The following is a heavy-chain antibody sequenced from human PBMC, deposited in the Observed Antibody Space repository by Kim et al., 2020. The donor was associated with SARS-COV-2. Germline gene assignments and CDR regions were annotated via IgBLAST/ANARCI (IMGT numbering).Heavy chain of an antibody. Sequence: ASVKVSCKASGYTFTGYYMHWVRQAPGQGLEWMGWINPNSGGTNYAQKFQGRVTMTRDTSISTAYMELSRLRSDDTAVYYCARVLRITIFGVVNPFDYWGQGTLVTVSS. D-gene: IGHD3-3*01. J-gene: IGHJ4*02. CDR1: GYTFTGYY. V-gene: IGHV1-2*02. CDR3: ARVLRITIFGVVNPFDY. CDR2: INPNSGGT.